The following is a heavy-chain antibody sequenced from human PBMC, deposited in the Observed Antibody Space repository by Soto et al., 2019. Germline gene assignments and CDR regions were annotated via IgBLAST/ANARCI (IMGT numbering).Heavy chain of an antibody. CDR1: GFTFSSYS. V-gene: IGHV3-48*01. CDR3: ARGPRHYDFWSGYNYYYGMDV. D-gene: IGHD3-3*01. CDR2: ISSSSSTI. Sequence: GGSLRLSCAASGFTFSSYSMNWVRQAPGKGLEWVSYISSSSSTIYYADSVKGRFTISRDNAKNSLYLQMNSLRGEDTAVYYCARGPRHYDFWSGYNYYYGMDVWGQGTTVTVSS. J-gene: IGHJ6*02.